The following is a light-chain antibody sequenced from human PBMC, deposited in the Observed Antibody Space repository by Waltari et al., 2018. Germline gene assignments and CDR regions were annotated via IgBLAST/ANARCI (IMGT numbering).Light chain of an antibody. CDR2: EVS. CDR3: SSKTSASGV. CDR1: SADVGGYNH. Sequence: QSALTQPASVSGSPGQSIPLSCTGTSADVGGYNHVPWYQQYPGKAPKLMIYEVSFRPSGISNRFSGSKSGNTATLTISGLQAEDEADYYCSSKTSASGVFGTGTTVTVL. J-gene: IGLJ1*01. V-gene: IGLV2-14*01.